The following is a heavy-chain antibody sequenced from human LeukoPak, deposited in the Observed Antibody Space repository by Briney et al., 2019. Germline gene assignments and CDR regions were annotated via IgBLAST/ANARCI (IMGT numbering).Heavy chain of an antibody. D-gene: IGHD6-19*01. CDR3: ARVAVGGNWFDT. CDR2: LNWNGSAT. CDR1: GFIFNKAW. Sequence: GGSLRLSCAASGFIFNKAWMNWVRQAPGKGLEWVSGLNWNGSATTYADSVKGRFTISRDNTENSLYLQINSLRAEDTAFYYCARVAVGGNWFDTWGQGTLVTVSS. V-gene: IGHV3-20*04. J-gene: IGHJ5*02.